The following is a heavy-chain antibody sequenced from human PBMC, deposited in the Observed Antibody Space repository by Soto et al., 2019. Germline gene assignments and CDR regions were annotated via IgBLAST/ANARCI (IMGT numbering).Heavy chain of an antibody. V-gene: IGHV1-46*03. CDR1: GYTFTSYY. D-gene: IGHD6-25*01. Sequence: QVQLVQSGAEVKKPGASVRVSCKASGYTFTSYYIHWVRQAPGQGLEWMAIVNPTGGSTNYAQKFQGRVTVTFDTSTSTGLMELNSLRYEDTAVYYCARHLAAGDSWGQGTLVTVSS. J-gene: IGHJ4*02. CDR2: VNPTGGST. CDR3: ARHLAAGDS.